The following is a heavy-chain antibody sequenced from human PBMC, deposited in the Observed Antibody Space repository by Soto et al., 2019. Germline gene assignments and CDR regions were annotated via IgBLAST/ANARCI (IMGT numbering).Heavy chain of an antibody. D-gene: IGHD6-13*01. CDR3: ATDGNSSSWYVHYYGMDV. V-gene: IGHV1-69*08. J-gene: IGHJ6*02. CDR1: GGTFSSYT. Sequence: QVQLVQSGAEVKKPGSSVKVSCKASGGTFSSYTIIWVRQAPGQGLEWMGRIIPILGIANYAQKFQGRVTITADKFTSTAYMELSSLRSEDTVVYYCATDGNSSSWYVHYYGMDVSGQGTTVTVSS. CDR2: IIPILGIA.